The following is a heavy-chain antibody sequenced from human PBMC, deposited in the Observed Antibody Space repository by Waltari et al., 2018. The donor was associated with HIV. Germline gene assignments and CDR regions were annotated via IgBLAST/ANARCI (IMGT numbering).Heavy chain of an antibody. Sequence: EVQLVESGGGLVQPGRSLRLSCAASGFNFDDYAMHWVRQAPGKGLEWVSGIMWDSGRIVEGGPVKGRFTISRDNANKSLYRHMDSLRVEDTALYYCAKDAFFDSSGFYPNWFDPWGQGTLVTVSS. J-gene: IGHJ5*02. CDR2: IMWDSGRI. CDR1: GFNFDDYA. V-gene: IGHV3-9*01. CDR3: AKDAFFDSSGFYPNWFDP. D-gene: IGHD3-22*01.